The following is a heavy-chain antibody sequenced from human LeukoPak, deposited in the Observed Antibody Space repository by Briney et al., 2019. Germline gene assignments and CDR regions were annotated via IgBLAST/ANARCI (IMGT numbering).Heavy chain of an antibody. V-gene: IGHV4-59*01. J-gene: IGHJ4*02. Sequence: SETLSLTCTVSGGSISGYHWTWIRQPPGKGLEWIGFISYRGSTNYNPSLKSRVTISLDTSRNQFSLKLRSVTAADTAVYYCARASHISNSEFDYWGQGTLVTVSS. D-gene: IGHD4-11*01. CDR3: ARASHISNSEFDY. CDR1: GGSISGYH. CDR2: ISYRGST.